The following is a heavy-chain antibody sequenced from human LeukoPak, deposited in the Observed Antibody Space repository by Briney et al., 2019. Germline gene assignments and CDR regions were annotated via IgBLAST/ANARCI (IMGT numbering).Heavy chain of an antibody. CDR2: IWYDGSNK. Sequence: GGSLRLSCAASGFTFSSYGMHWVRQAPGKGLEWVAVIWYDGSNKYYADSVKGRFTISRDNSKNTLYLQMNSLRAEDTAVYYCAKEARGMATIYFDYWGQGTLVTVSS. V-gene: IGHV3-33*06. CDR1: GFTFSSYG. J-gene: IGHJ4*02. D-gene: IGHD5-24*01. CDR3: AKEARGMATIYFDY.